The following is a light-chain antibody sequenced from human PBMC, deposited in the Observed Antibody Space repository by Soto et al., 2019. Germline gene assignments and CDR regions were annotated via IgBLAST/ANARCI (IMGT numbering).Light chain of an antibody. CDR3: QQYNNWPRT. CDR2: GAS. V-gene: IGKV3-15*01. CDR1: QSVSSN. Sequence: EIVMTQSPATLSLSPGERATLSCRASQSVSSNLAWYQQKHGQAPRLLIYGASTRATGIPARFSGSGSGTEFTLTISRLQSEDFAVYYCQQYNNWPRTFGQGTKVEIK. J-gene: IGKJ1*01.